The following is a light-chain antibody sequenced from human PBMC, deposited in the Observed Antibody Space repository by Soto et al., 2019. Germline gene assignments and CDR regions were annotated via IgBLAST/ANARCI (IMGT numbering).Light chain of an antibody. CDR3: HQESTIPRT. V-gene: IGKV4-1*01. CDR1: QSVLLSSQNKNC. J-gene: IGKJ1*01. CDR2: WAS. Sequence: DIVVTQSPESLAVSLGERATINCKSTQSVLLSSQNKNCITWYQQRPGQPPKVLMYWASTRNPGVPDRFSGSGSGKDFTLPISSLQAEDVAVYYCHQESTIPRTFGQGTKVEIK.